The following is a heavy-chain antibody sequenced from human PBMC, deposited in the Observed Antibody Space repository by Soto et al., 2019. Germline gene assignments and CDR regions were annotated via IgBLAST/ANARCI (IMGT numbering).Heavy chain of an antibody. CDR2: IYYSGTT. J-gene: IGHJ3*02. V-gene: IGHV4-31*03. CDR3: ARDDSSGYYRSNAAFDI. D-gene: IGHD3-22*01. Sequence: SETLSLTCTVSGGSLSSGGYYWSWIRQHPGKGLEWIGYIYYSGTTYYNPSLKSRVTISVDTSKNQFSLKLSSVTAADTAVYYCARDDSSGYYRSNAAFDIWGQGTMVTVSS. CDR1: GGSLSSGGYY.